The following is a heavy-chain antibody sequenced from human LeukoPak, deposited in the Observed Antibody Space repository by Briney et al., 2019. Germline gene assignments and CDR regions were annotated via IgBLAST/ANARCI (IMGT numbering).Heavy chain of an antibody. Sequence: SETLSLTCTISGGSIRRSYCYWGWIRQTPGKGLEWIGSIYESGSTQYSPPLKSRLTVSVDTSKNQFSLNLTSVTATDTAVYYCARSPLPYGAGRGYFDYWGRGTLVTVSS. D-gene: IGHD3-10*01. J-gene: IGHJ4*02. V-gene: IGHV4-39*01. CDR2: IYESGST. CDR1: GGSIRRSYCY. CDR3: ARSPLPYGAGRGYFDY.